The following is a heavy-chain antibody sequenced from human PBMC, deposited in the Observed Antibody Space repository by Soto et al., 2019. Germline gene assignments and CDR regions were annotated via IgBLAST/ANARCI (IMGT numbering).Heavy chain of an antibody. V-gene: IGHV1-46*01. Sequence: SVEASSKASGFGFASCSMYWPHQSPGQGLEWMGIINPSGGSTSYAQKFQGRVTMTRDTSTSTVYMELSSLRSEDTAVYYCARRKGTAAGPENYYYYGMDVWGQGTTVTVSS. CDR2: INPSGGST. CDR3: ARRKGTAAGPENYYYYGMDV. CDR1: GFGFASCS. J-gene: IGHJ6*02. D-gene: IGHD6-13*01.